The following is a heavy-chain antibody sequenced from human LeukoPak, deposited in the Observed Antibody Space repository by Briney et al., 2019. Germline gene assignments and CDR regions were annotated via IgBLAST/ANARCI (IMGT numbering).Heavy chain of an antibody. CDR2: ISGSGGST. Sequence: PGGSLRLSCAASGFTFSSYAMSWVRQAPGKGLEWVPAISGSGGSTYYADSVKGRFTISRDNSKNTLYLQMNSLRAEDTAVYYCAKDYYGSGSYFPHDAFDIWGQGTMVTVSS. J-gene: IGHJ3*02. D-gene: IGHD3-10*01. V-gene: IGHV3-23*01. CDR3: AKDYYGSGSYFPHDAFDI. CDR1: GFTFSSYA.